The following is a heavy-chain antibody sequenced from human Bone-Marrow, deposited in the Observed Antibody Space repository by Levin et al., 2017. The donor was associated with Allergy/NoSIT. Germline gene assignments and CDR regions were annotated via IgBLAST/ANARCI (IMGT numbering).Heavy chain of an antibody. V-gene: IGHV1-69*13. Sequence: SVKVSCKASGGTFSSYAISWVRQAPGQGLEWMGGIIPIFGTANYAQKFQGRVTITADESTSTAYMELSSLRSEDTAVYYCARDYPRITMIVGNDYGMDGWGQGTTVTVSS. CDR2: IIPIFGTA. J-gene: IGHJ6*02. D-gene: IGHD3-22*01. CDR1: GGTFSSYA. CDR3: ARDYPRITMIVGNDYGMDG.